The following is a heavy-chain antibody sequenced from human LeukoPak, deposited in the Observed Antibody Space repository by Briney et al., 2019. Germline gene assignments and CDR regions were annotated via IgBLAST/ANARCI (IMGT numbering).Heavy chain of an antibody. V-gene: IGHV3-7*03. D-gene: IGHD3-10*01. CDR3: ARDSLRSGSPPLGY. J-gene: IGHJ4*02. CDR1: GFTFSNYW. CDR2: IKHDGTDK. Sequence: PGGSLRLSCAASGFTFSNYWISWVRQAPGKGPEWVANIKHDGTDKYYVDSVKGRFTISRDNAKNSLYLQMNSLRAEDTAVYYCARDSLRSGSPPLGYWGQGTLVTVSS.